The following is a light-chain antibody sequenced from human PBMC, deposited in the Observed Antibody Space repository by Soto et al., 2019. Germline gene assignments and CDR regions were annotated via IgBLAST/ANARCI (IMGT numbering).Light chain of an antibody. CDR3: QQRSSWPPIT. J-gene: IGKJ5*01. CDR1: QSVSSY. V-gene: IGKV3D-20*02. Sequence: EIVMTQSPATLSVSPGERATLSCRASQSVSSYLAWYQQKPGQAPRLLIYAASSRANGSPDRFSGGGAGTDFTLTISRLEPEDFAAYYCQQRSSWPPITFGQGTRLEIK. CDR2: AAS.